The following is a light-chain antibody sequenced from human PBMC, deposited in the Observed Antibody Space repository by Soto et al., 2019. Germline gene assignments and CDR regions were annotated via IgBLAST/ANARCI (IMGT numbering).Light chain of an antibody. CDR2: DVT. V-gene: IGLV2-11*01. CDR3: CSYAGSYTFL. Sequence: QSALTQPRSVSGSPGQSVTISCTGTSSDVGGYNYVSWYQQHPGKAPKLMIYDVTKRPSGVPDRFSGSKSGNTASLTISGLQAEDEADYYCCSYAGSYTFLFANGTKVTVL. J-gene: IGLJ1*01. CDR1: SSDVGGYNY.